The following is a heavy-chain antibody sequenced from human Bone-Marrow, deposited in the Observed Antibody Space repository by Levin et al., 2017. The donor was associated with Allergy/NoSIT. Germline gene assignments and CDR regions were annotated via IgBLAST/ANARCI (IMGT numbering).Heavy chain of an antibody. D-gene: IGHD6-13*01. CDR1: GFTFSSYG. J-gene: IGHJ3*02. CDR3: ARPYSSTTGAFDI. Sequence: GGSLRLSCAASGFTFSSYGMHWVRQAPGKGLEWVAVIWYDGSNKYYADSVKGRFTISRDNSKNTLYLQMNSLRAEDTAVYYCARPYSSTTGAFDIWGQGTMVTVSS. V-gene: IGHV3-33*01. CDR2: IWYDGSNK.